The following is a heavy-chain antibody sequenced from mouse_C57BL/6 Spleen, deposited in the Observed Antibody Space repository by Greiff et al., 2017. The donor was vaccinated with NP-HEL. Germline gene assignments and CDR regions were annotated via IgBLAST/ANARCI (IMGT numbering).Heavy chain of an antibody. CDR3: ARGDYGNYGPFDY. D-gene: IGHD2-1*01. J-gene: IGHJ2*01. CDR2: IYPRSGNT. CDR1: GYTFSSYG. V-gene: IGHV1-81*01. Sequence: VQLQQSGAELARPGASVKLSCKASGYTFSSYGISWVKQRTGQGLEWIGEIYPRSGNTYYNEKFKGKATLTADKSSSTAYMELRSLTSEDSAVYFCARGDYGNYGPFDYWGQGTTLTVSS.